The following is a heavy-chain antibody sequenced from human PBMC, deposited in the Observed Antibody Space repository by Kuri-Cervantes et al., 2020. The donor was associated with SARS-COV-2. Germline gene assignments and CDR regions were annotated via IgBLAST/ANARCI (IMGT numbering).Heavy chain of an antibody. Sequence: GSLRLSCTVSGGSISSYYWGWIRQPPGKGLEWIGSIYYSGSTYYNPSLKSRVTISVDTSKNQFSLKLSSVTAADTAVYYCASGYITGTTVAYDPWGQGTLVTVSS. D-gene: IGHD1-7*01. CDR2: IYYSGST. V-gene: IGHV4-39*01. J-gene: IGHJ5*02. CDR1: GGSISSYY. CDR3: ASGYITGTTVAYDP.